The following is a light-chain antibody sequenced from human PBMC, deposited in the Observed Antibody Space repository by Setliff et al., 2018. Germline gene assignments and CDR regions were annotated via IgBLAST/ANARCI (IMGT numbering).Light chain of an antibody. CDR2: DVS. CDR3: SSYISSSTFV. CDR1: SSDVDGYNY. V-gene: IGLV2-11*01. J-gene: IGLJ1*01. Sequence: QSVLTQPRSVSGSPGQSVTISCTGTSSDVDGYNYVSWYQHHPGKAPKLMIYDVSKRPSGVPDRFSGSKSGNTASLTISGLQAEDEADYYCSSYISSSTFVFGTGTKVTVL.